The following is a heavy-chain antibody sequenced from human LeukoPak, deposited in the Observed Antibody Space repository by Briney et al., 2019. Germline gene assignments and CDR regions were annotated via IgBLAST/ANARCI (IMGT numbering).Heavy chain of an antibody. V-gene: IGHV1-69*06. CDR1: GGTFSSYA. D-gene: IGHD5-24*01. CDR3: ARDSVEMATRGFDY. CDR2: IIPIFGTA. Sequence: SVKVSCKASGGTFSSYAISWVRQAPGQGLEWMGGIIPIFGTANYAQKFQGRVTITADKSTSTAYMELSSLRSEDTAVYYCARDSVEMATRGFDYWGQGTLVTVSS. J-gene: IGHJ4*02.